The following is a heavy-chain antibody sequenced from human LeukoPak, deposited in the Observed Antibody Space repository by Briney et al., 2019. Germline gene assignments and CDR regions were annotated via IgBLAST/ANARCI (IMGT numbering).Heavy chain of an antibody. V-gene: IGHV3-15*01. J-gene: IGHJ4*02. CDR3: TRATFGSGTHLDY. D-gene: IGHD3-10*01. Sequence: GGSLRLSCAASGFTFTNAWMSWVRQAPGKGLGWVGRIKTKTDGGTTDYAAPVKGRFTISRDDSKNTLYLQMNSLKTEDTAVYYCTRATFGSGTHLDYWGQGTLVTVSS. CDR1: GFTFTNAW. CDR2: IKTKTDGGTT.